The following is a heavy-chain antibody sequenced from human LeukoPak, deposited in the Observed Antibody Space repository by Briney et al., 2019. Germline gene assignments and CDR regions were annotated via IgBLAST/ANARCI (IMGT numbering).Heavy chain of an antibody. J-gene: IGHJ5*02. V-gene: IGHV4-39*01. CDR1: GGSISSSSYY. CDR2: IYYSGST. CDR3: ATLNDYYDSSGYPRFGP. D-gene: IGHD3-22*01. Sequence: SKTLSLTCTVSGGSISSSSYYWGWIRQPPGKGLEWIGSIYYSGSTYYNPSLKSRVTISVDTSKNQFSLKLSSVTAADTAVYYCATLNDYYDSSGYPRFGPWGQGTLVTVSS.